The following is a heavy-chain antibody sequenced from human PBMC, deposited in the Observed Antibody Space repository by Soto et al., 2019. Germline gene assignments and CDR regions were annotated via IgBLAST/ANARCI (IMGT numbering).Heavy chain of an antibody. D-gene: IGHD2-15*01. J-gene: IGHJ4*02. CDR3: ARVIAERAPGFDY. CDR1: RGALRGYS. Sequence: PSETLSLTCAVYRGALRGYSWNWIRQPPGKGLEWIGESNYSEDTNPTYNPSLKSRVPIAADRTTNQLFLRLTSVTAADTAIYYCARVIAERAPGFDYWGQGTRVTVSS. V-gene: IGHV4-34*01. CDR2: SNYSEDT.